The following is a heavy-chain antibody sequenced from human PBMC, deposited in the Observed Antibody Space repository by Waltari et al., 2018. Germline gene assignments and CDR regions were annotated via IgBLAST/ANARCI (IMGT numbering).Heavy chain of an antibody. D-gene: IGHD6-6*01. CDR3: ASLEYSSLS. V-gene: IGHV4-39*07. Sequence: QLQLQESGPGLVKPSETLSLTCTVSGGSISSSSYYWGWIRQPPGKGLEWIGSIYYSWSTFYNPSLKSRFTRSVDTSKNQFSLKLSSVTAADTAVYYCASLEYSSLSWGQGTLVTVSS. CDR1: GGSISSSSYY. J-gene: IGHJ5*02. CDR2: IYYSWST.